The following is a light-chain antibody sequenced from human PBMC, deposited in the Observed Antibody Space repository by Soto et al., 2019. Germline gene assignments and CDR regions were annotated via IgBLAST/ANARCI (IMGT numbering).Light chain of an antibody. V-gene: IGLV2-14*01. CDR2: DVS. Sequence: QSALTQPDSVSGSPGQSITISCTGTSSDVGGYHYVSWYQQHPGKAPKLMIYDVSTRPSGVSNRFSGSKSGNTASLTISGLQAEDEADYYCSSYTSSSTLVVFGGGTTLTVL. CDR3: SSYTSSSTLVV. CDR1: SSDVGGYHY. J-gene: IGLJ2*01.